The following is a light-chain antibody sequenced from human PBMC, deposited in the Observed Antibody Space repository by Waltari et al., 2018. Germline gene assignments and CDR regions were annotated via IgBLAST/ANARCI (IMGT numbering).Light chain of an antibody. Sequence: IVLTQSPGTVSWSPGERDTLSCRARQNVNSNYLAWYQRKPGQAPMLLIYDASARATGVSDRFSGSGSGTDFTLTINRLEPEDFAVYYCQQYGDSPVTFGGGTKVEIK. CDR2: DAS. V-gene: IGKV3-20*01. J-gene: IGKJ4*01. CDR3: QQYGDSPVT. CDR1: QNVNSNY.